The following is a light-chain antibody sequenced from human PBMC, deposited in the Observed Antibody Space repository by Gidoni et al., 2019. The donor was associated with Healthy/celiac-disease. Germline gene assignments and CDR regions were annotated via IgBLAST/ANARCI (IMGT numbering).Light chain of an antibody. V-gene: IGLV4-69*01. CDR1: SGHSSYA. Sequence: QLVLTHSPSASASLGASVKLTCTLSSGHSSYALAWHPQQPEKGPRYLMKLNSDGSHSKGDGIPDRFSGSSSGAERYLTISSLQSEDEADYYCQTWGTGIHVVFGGGTKLTVL. CDR2: LNSDGSH. J-gene: IGLJ2*01. CDR3: QTWGTGIHVV.